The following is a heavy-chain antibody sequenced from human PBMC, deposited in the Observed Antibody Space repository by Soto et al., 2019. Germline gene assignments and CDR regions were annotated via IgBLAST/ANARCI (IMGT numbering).Heavy chain of an antibody. CDR2: FNPSGGST. Sequence: QVQLVQSGAEVKKPGASVKVSCKASGYTFNSYYIHWVRQAPGQGLEWMGIFNPSGGSTHYPQKLQGRVTLTRDTSTSTVYMELSSLRSEDTAIYYCARGGYDWYFDLWGRGTLVTVSS. D-gene: IGHD5-18*01. V-gene: IGHV1-46*02. CDR1: GYTFNSYY. J-gene: IGHJ2*01. CDR3: ARGGYDWYFDL.